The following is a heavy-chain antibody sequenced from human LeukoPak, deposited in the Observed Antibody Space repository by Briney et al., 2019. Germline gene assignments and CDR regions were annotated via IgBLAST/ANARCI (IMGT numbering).Heavy chain of an antibody. Sequence: PGGSLRLSCSASGFTFSTIPMHWVRQAPGKGLEYVSAVSGNGGGTYYADSVKGRFTISRDNSKNTLYLQMSSLRTEDTAMYYCARRLAARHPLDYWGQGTLVTVSS. J-gene: IGHJ4*02. V-gene: IGHV3-64D*09. CDR3: ARRLAARHPLDY. CDR1: GFTFSTIP. D-gene: IGHD6-6*01. CDR2: VSGNGGGT.